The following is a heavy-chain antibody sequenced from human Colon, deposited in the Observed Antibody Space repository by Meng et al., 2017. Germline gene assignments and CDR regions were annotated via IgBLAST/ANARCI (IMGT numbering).Heavy chain of an antibody. Sequence: GGSLRLSCAASGFTFDDYAMHRVRQAPGKGLEWVSLIRCDGGSTYYADSVKGRFTISRDNSKNSLYLQMNSLRAEDTALYYCAREGIAVAGMSTWGTFDYWGQGTLVTVSS. CDR3: AREGIAVAGMSTWGTFDY. CDR2: IRCDGGST. J-gene: IGHJ4*02. CDR1: GFTFDDYA. D-gene: IGHD6-19*01. V-gene: IGHV3-43D*04.